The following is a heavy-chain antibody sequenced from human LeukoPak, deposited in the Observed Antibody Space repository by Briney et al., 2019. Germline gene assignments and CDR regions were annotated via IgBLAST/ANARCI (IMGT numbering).Heavy chain of an antibody. CDR1: GFTFSSYW. Sequence: QSGGSLRLSCVASGFTFSSYWMSWVRQAPGKGLEWVANIKQDGSEKYYVDSVKGRFTISRDNAKNSLYLQVNSLRAEDTAVYYCARDKGADEGSKFDYWGQGTLVTVSS. D-gene: IGHD1-26*01. V-gene: IGHV3-7*03. J-gene: IGHJ4*02. CDR2: IKQDGSEK. CDR3: ARDKGADEGSKFDY.